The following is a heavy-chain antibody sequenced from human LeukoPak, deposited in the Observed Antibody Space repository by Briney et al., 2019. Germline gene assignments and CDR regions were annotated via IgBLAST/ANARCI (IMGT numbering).Heavy chain of an antibody. D-gene: IGHD2-2*01. CDR3: ARHGDCSSTSCLKAGFDP. V-gene: IGHV5-51*01. J-gene: IGHJ5*02. CDR2: IYPGDSDT. Sequence: GESLKISCKGSGYSFTSYWIGWVRQMPGKGLEWMGIIYPGDSDTRYSPSFQGHVTISADKSISTVYLQWSSLKASDTAMYYCARHGDCSSTSCLKAGFDPWGQGTLVTVSS. CDR1: GYSFTSYW.